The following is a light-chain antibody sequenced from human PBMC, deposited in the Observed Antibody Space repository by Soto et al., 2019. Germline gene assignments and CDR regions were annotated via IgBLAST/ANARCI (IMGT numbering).Light chain of an antibody. CDR1: SSNIGNNY. Sequence: QSVLTQPPSVSAAPGQKVTISCSGSSSNIGNNYVSWYQQLPGTAPKLLIYDNNKRPSGIPDRFSGSKSGTSATLGITGLQTGDEADYYCGAWDSSLSAFYVFGTGTKV. J-gene: IGLJ1*01. CDR2: DNN. CDR3: GAWDSSLSAFYV. V-gene: IGLV1-51*01.